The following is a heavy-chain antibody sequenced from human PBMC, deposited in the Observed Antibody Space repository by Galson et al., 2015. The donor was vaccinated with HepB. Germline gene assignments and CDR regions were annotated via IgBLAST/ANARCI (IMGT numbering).Heavy chain of an antibody. V-gene: IGHV1-69*02. Sequence: SVKVSCKASGGIFNIHTFSWVRRAPGQGLEWMGSINPILDMTNYAQKFQGRVTITADKSASTAYMELSGLTSEDTATYYCARGGGYDSTAPGYWGQGTLVTVSS. J-gene: IGHJ1*01. CDR1: GGIFNIHT. CDR3: ARGGGYDSTAPGY. CDR2: INPILDMT. D-gene: IGHD5-12*01.